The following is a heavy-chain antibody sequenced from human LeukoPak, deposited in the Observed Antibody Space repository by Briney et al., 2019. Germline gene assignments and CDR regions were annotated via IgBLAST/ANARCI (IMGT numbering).Heavy chain of an antibody. CDR1: GFTFSSYT. V-gene: IGHV3-21*01. Sequence: GGSLRLSCAASGFTFSSYTMNWVRQAPGKGLEWVSSISSRSSYIYYADSVKGRFTISRDNAKNSLYLQMNSLRAEDTAVYYCARDAYCSTTSCKEYFDLWGRGTLVTVSS. J-gene: IGHJ2*01. CDR2: ISSRSSYI. D-gene: IGHD2-2*01. CDR3: ARDAYCSTTSCKEYFDL.